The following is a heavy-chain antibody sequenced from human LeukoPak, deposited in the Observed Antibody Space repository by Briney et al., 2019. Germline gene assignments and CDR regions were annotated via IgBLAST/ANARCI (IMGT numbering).Heavy chain of an antibody. V-gene: IGHV5-51*01. D-gene: IGHD6-13*01. Sequence: RGESLKISCQASGFTFTNYWIAWVRQMPGKGLEWMGIVHAGDSDARYSPSFQDQVTMSADKSISTAYLQWNSLRASDSAMYFCARFGYSTSLDFYLDVWGRGTLVAVSS. J-gene: IGHJ2*01. CDR2: VHAGDSDA. CDR3: ARFGYSTSLDFYLDV. CDR1: GFTFTNYW.